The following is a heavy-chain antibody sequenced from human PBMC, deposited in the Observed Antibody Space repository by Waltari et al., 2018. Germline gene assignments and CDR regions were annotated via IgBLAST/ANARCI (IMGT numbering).Heavy chain of an antibody. V-gene: IGHV3-66*02. CDR3: ARDLGAAAGKVDY. J-gene: IGHJ4*02. CDR1: GFTVSSNY. CDR2: IYSNGDT. Sequence: DVQLVESGGGLVQPGGSLRLSCAASGFTVSSNYMSWVRQAPGKGLEWVSLIYSNGDTYYGPSVKGLFTISRDNSKNTVYLHMSSLRTEDTAVYYCARDLGAAAGKVDYWGQGTLVIVSS. D-gene: IGHD6-13*01.